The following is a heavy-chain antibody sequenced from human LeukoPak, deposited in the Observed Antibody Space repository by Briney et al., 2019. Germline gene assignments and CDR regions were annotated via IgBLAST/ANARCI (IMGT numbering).Heavy chain of an antibody. Sequence: GSLRLSCAASGFTFSSYSMNWVRQAPGKGLEWVSYISSSSSTIYYADSVKGRFTISRDNAKNSLYLQMNSLRAEDMAVYYCARDLSSSWPNWFDPWGQGTLVTVSS. CDR1: GFTFSSYS. D-gene: IGHD6-13*01. CDR3: ARDLSSSWPNWFDP. J-gene: IGHJ5*02. V-gene: IGHV3-48*01. CDR2: ISSSSSTI.